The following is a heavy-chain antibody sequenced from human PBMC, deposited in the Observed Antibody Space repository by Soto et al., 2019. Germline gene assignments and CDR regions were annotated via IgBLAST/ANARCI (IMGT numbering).Heavy chain of an antibody. Sequence: WXSXKVSFMASGYTXNSYDIHLVRQATGQGLDWMGWMNPNSGNTGYAQKFQGIVTMTRNTSISTAYMELSSLRYEDTAVYYCARGGGLHAYWGQGTLGTVS. CDR2: MNPNSGNT. V-gene: IGHV1-8*01. D-gene: IGHD4-4*01. CDR1: GYTXNSYD. J-gene: IGHJ4*02. CDR3: ARGGGLHAY.